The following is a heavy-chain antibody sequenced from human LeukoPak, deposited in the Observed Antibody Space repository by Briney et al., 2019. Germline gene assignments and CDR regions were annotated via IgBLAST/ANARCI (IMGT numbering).Heavy chain of an antibody. J-gene: IGHJ4*02. CDR1: GGSISSSSYY. CDR3: ARHWCILGSSCHGINY. Sequence: PSETLSLTCTVSGGSISSSSYYWGWIRQPPGKGLERIGSIYYSGSTYYNPSLKSRVTISVDTSKNQFSLKLSSVTAADTAVYYCARHWCILGSSCHGINYWGQGTLVTVSS. D-gene: IGHD6-13*01. CDR2: IYYSGST. V-gene: IGHV4-39*01.